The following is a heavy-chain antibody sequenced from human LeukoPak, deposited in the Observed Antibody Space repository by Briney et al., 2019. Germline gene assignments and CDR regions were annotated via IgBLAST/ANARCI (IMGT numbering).Heavy chain of an antibody. CDR2: INPNSGGT. V-gene: IGHV1-2*02. J-gene: IGHJ4*02. D-gene: IGHD3-9*01. CDR1: GYTFTSYG. CDR3: ARSPHILTGENFDY. Sequence: ASVKVSCKASGYTFTSYGITWVRQAPGQGLEWMGWINPNSGGTNYAQKFQGRVTMTRDTSITTAYMEMSRLRSDDTALYYCARSPHILTGENFDYWGQGTLVTVSS.